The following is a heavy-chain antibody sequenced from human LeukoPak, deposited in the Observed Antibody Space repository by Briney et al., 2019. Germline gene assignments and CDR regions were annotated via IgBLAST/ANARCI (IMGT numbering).Heavy chain of an antibody. CDR2: IYTSGST. Sequence: PSETLSLTCTVSGGSTSSYYWSWIREPPGKGLEWIGYIYTSGSTNYNPSLKSRVTISVDTSKNQFSLKLSSVTAADTAVYYCARHPRGKVNWFDPWGQGTLVTVSS. D-gene: IGHD3-10*01. V-gene: IGHV4-4*09. J-gene: IGHJ5*02. CDR3: ARHPRGKVNWFDP. CDR1: GGSTSSYY.